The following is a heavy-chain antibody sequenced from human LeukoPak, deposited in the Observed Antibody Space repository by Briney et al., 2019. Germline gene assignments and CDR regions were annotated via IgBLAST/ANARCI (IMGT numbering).Heavy chain of an antibody. V-gene: IGHV1-69*01. CDR3: ARGGHDYGDYSP. CDR2: IIPIFGTA. D-gene: IGHD4-17*01. Sequence: SVKVSCTASGGTFSSYAISWVRQAPGQGLEWMGGIIPIFGTANYAQKFQGRVTITADESTSTAYMELSSLRSEDTAVYYCARGGHDYGDYSPWGQGTLVTVSS. J-gene: IGHJ5*02. CDR1: GGTFSSYA.